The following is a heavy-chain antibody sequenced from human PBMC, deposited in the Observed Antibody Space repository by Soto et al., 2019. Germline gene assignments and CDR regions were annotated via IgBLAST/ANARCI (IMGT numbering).Heavy chain of an antibody. D-gene: IGHD4-4*01. V-gene: IGHV1-2*02. CDR3: AIRSNYGSDWCAP. J-gene: IGHJ5*02. CDR2: INPNSGGT. CDR1: GYTFTAYY. Sequence: QVQLVQSGAEVKKPGASVKVSCKASGYTFTAYYMHWVRQAPGHGLEWMGWINPNSGGTNFAQRFQGRVTMTRDMSISTAYMELSRLRSDDTAVYYCAIRSNYGSDWCAPWGQETLVPVSS.